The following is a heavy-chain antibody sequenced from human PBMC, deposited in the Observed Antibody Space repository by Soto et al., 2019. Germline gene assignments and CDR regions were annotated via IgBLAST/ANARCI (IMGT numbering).Heavy chain of an antibody. CDR2: TYYRFLWVN. CDR1: GDSVSTTSAA. CDR3: VKDVASGRSSSFDS. J-gene: IGHJ5*01. Sequence: SQTLSLTCAISGDSVSTTSAAWGWIRQSPSRGLEWLGRTYYRFLWVNDYALSVKSRISVKADTSKDQFSLHLTSVTPEDTATYYCVKDVASGRSSSFDSWGQGTLVTLTS. D-gene: IGHD6-25*01. V-gene: IGHV6-1*01.